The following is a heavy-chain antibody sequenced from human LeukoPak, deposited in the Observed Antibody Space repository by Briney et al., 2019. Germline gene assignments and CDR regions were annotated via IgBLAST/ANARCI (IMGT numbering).Heavy chain of an antibody. CDR3: AKEHYYGSGSYPYFDY. CDR1: GFTSSSYA. J-gene: IGHJ4*02. V-gene: IGHV3-23*01. D-gene: IGHD3-10*01. Sequence: GGSLRLSCAASGFTSSSYAMSWVRQAPGKGLEWVSAISGSGGSTYYADSVKGRFTISRDNSKNTLYLQMNSLRAEDTAVYYCAKEHYYGSGSYPYFDYWGQGTLVTVSS. CDR2: ISGSGGST.